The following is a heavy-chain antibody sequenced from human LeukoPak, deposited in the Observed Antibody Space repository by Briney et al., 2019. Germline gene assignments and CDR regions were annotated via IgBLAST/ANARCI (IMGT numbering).Heavy chain of an antibody. CDR2: VSQSGNT. J-gene: IGHJ4*02. V-gene: IGHV4-39*02. Sequence: SETLSLTCTLSGDSITSSDHYWVWIRQSPGKGLEWIGSVSQSGNTYYRSSLKSRVTVSIDTSKNEFSLILTSVTAADTAVYYCARDLERRYNWDEGRPGRGWGLVDYWGQGTLVTVSS. D-gene: IGHD1-20*01. CDR3: ARDLERRYNWDEGRPGRGWGLVDY. CDR1: GDSITSSDHY.